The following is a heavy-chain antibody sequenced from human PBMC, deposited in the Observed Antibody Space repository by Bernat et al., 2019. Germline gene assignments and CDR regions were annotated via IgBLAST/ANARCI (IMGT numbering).Heavy chain of an antibody. D-gene: IGHD2-15*01. CDR3: AREKCSGGSCGLDY. CDR1: GCTFSSYW. CDR2: MKQDGSEK. Sequence: EGQRGEEGGGGGEPGGSLRLSWEEAGCTFSSYWMSWVRQAPGKGLEWVANMKQDGSEKYDVDSVKGRFTISRDNAKNSLYLHMNSLRAEDTAVYYCAREKCSGGSCGLDYWGQGTLVTVSS. J-gene: IGHJ4*02. V-gene: IGHV3-7*03.